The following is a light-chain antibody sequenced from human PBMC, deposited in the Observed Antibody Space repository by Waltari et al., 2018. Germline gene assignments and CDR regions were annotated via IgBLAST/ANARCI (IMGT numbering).Light chain of an antibody. CDR2: RND. Sequence: QPVLTQPPPASGTPGHTVTIPCSGGASNIGNNVVNWYQQLPGTAPKLVIYRNDLRPSGVPDRFSGSKSGTSASLAISGLQSEDEADYYCAAWDDSLNGRWVFGGGTKVTVL. CDR3: AAWDDSLNGRWV. J-gene: IGLJ3*02. CDR1: ASNIGNNV. V-gene: IGLV1-44*01.